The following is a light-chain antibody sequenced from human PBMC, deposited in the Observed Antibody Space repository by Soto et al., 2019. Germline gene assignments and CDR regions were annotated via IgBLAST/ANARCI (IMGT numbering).Light chain of an antibody. V-gene: IGKV3-20*01. CDR2: GAS. CDR1: QSVSNNY. J-gene: IGKJ1*01. CDR3: HQYDMSPWT. Sequence: EIVLTQAPGTLSLSPGERATLSCRASQSVSNNYLAWYQQKPGQAPRLLIYGASNRATGIPDRFSGSESGTDFTLTISRLEPEDFAVYYCHQYDMSPWTFGQGTKVDI.